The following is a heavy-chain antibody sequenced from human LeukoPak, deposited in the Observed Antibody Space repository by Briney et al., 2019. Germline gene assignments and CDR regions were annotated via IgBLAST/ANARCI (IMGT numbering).Heavy chain of an antibody. V-gene: IGHV3-74*01. J-gene: IGHJ4*02. D-gene: IGHD7-27*01. Sequence: PGGSLRLSCAASGFTFSNFWMHWVRQAPGKGLVWVSRINPDGSITTYADSVKGRFTISRDNAKNTLYLQMNSLRAEDTAVYYCARAVLGISDYWGQGTLVTVSS. CDR1: GFTFSNFW. CDR2: INPDGSIT. CDR3: ARAVLGISDY.